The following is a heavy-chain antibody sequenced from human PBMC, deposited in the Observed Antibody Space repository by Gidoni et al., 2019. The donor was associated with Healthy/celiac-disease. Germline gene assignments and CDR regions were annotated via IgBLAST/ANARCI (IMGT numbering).Heavy chain of an antibody. V-gene: IGHV4-39*01. CDR1: GGSISSSSYY. CDR3: ARHEGEGGGFFDY. J-gene: IGHJ4*02. D-gene: IGHD3-16*01. Sequence: QLQLQESGPGLVKPSETLSLPCTVSGGSISSSSYYWGWIRQPPGKGLEWIGSIYYSGSTYYNPSLKSRVTISVDTSKNQFSLKLSSVTAADTAVYYCARHEGEGGGFFDYWGQGTLVTVSS. CDR2: IYYSGST.